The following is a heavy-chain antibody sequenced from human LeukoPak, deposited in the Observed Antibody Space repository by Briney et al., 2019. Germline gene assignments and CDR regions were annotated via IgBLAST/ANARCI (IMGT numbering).Heavy chain of an antibody. CDR2: INPNGGGT. Sequence: GASVKVSCKASGYTFTGYYMHWVRQAPGQGLEWMGWINPNGGGTNYAQKFQGRVTMTRDTSISTAYMELSRLRSDDTAVYYCASQYQLLFPNWFDPWGQGTLVTVSS. CDR3: ASQYQLLFPNWFDP. J-gene: IGHJ5*02. CDR1: GYTFTGYY. D-gene: IGHD2-2*01. V-gene: IGHV1-2*02.